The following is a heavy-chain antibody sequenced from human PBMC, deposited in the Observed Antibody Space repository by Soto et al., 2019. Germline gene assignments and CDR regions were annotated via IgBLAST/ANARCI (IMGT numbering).Heavy chain of an antibody. CDR2: LYYSGST. Sequence: QVQLQESGPGLVKPSQTLSLTCTVSGDSISSGGYYWSWIRQHPGKGLEWIGYLYYSGSTYYNPSLKSRVIISVHTSKNQFSLKLSSVTAADTAVYYCARGSTVAAILFDYWGQGTLVTVSS. V-gene: IGHV4-31*03. J-gene: IGHJ4*02. D-gene: IGHD2-15*01. CDR1: GDSISSGGYY. CDR3: ARGSTVAAILFDY.